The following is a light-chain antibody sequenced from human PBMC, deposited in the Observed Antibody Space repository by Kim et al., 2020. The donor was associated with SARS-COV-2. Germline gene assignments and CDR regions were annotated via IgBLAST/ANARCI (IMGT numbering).Light chain of an antibody. V-gene: IGKV1-5*03. CDR3: QQYTGSYA. J-gene: IGKJ2*01. Sequence: DIQMTQSPSTLSASVGDRVTITCRASQNINNWLAWYQQKPGRAPKLLIYKASNLEAGVPSRFSGVGFGTEFTLTISSLQPDDFATYYCQQYTGSYAFGQGNKLEI. CDR1: QNINNW. CDR2: KAS.